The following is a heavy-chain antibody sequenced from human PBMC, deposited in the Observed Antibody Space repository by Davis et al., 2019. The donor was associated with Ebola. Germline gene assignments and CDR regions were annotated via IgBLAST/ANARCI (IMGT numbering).Heavy chain of an antibody. CDR1: GFTFRNHA. Sequence: GESLKISCAASGFTFRNHAMHWVRQAPGKGLEWVAVVSHRQRETFYADSVKGRFTISRDNSENTLNLQMNSLTTDDTAVYYCGGAVFHEVLDLWGQGTPVTVSS. CDR3: GGAVFHEVLDL. J-gene: IGHJ5*02. V-gene: IGHV3-30*04. D-gene: IGHD3-16*01. CDR2: VSHRQRET.